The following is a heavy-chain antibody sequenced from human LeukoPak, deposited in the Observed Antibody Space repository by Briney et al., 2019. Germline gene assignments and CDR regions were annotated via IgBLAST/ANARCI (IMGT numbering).Heavy chain of an antibody. V-gene: IGHV3-21*01. Sequence: GGSLRLSCAASGFTVSSKYMSWVRQAPGKGLERVSAISGSGGSTYYADSVKGRFTISRDNAKNSLYLQMDSLRAEDTAVYYCARDLGTARSYYYYYYGMDVWGQGTTVTVSS. CDR1: GFTVSSKY. CDR3: ARDLGTARSYYYYYYGMDV. D-gene: IGHD5-18*01. CDR2: ISGSGGST. J-gene: IGHJ6*02.